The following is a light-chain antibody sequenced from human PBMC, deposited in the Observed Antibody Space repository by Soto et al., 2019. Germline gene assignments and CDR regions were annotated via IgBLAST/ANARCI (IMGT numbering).Light chain of an antibody. CDR2: DVS. CDR1: SSDVSGYNY. CDR3: SSYTSSSTDVV. J-gene: IGLJ2*01. Sequence: QSVLTQPASVSGSPGQSITISCTGTSSDVSGYNYVSWYQQHPGKAPKLMIYDVSNRPSGVSNRFSGSKSGNTASLTISGLQAEDEADYYCSSYTSSSTDVVFGGGTKLTVL. V-gene: IGLV2-14*01.